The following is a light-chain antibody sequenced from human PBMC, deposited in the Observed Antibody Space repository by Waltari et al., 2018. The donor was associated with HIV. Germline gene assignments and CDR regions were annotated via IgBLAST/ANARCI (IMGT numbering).Light chain of an antibody. V-gene: IGKV1-39*01. CDR3: HQYGRSPTA. Sequence: DIQMTQSPSSLSASVRDRVTITCRASQSVSNYLNWYQQKPGKAPKLLIYSASSLQSGVPSRFNGSGSGTDFTLTISSLEPEDFAVYYCHQYGRSPTAFGQGTKVEIK. CDR2: SAS. J-gene: IGKJ1*01. CDR1: QSVSNY.